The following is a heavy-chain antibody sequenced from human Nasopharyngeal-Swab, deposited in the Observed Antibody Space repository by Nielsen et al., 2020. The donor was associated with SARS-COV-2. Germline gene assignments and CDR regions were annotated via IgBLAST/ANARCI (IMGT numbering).Heavy chain of an antibody. CDR2: INAYNGNT. Sequence: ASVKVSCKDSGYTFTSYGISRVRQAPGQGLEWMGWINAYNGNTNYAQKLQGRVNMTTGTSTSTAYMELRSLRSADTALYYCARDDSSNYDFWRGYYTSFDYWGQGTLVNVSS. CDR3: ARDDSSNYDFWRGYYTSFDY. J-gene: IGHJ4*02. CDR1: GYTFTSYG. D-gene: IGHD3-3*01. V-gene: IGHV1-18*01.